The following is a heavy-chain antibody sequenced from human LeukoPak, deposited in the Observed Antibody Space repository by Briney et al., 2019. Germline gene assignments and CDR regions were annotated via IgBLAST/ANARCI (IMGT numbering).Heavy chain of an antibody. CDR1: GYTFTSYH. V-gene: IGHV1-46*01. J-gene: IGHJ4*02. CDR3: ASYLSGWPMKY. CDR2: INPSGGST. Sequence: ASVKVSCQASGYTFTSYHMYWVRQAPGQGLEWMGIINPSGGSTSYAQKFQGRVTMTRDMSTSTVYMELSSLRSEDTAVYYCASYLSGWPMKYWGQGTLVPVSS. D-gene: IGHD6-19*01.